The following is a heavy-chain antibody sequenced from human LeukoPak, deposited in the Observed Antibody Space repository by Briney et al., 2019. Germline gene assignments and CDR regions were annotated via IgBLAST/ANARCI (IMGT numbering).Heavy chain of an antibody. CDR1: GYTFTGYY. J-gene: IGHJ6*03. D-gene: IGHD2-15*01. Sequence: ASVKVSCKASGYTFTGYYMHWVRQAPGQRLEWMGWISAYNGNTNYAQKLQGRVTVTTDTSTSTAYMEMRGLRSDDTAVYYCARDRYCSGGSCYRYYYYYMDVWGKGTTVTVSS. V-gene: IGHV1-18*04. CDR2: ISAYNGNT. CDR3: ARDRYCSGGSCYRYYYYYMDV.